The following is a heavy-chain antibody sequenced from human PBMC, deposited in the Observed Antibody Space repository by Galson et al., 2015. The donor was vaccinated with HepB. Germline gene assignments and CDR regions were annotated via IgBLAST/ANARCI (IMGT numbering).Heavy chain of an antibody. J-gene: IGHJ3*02. Sequence: SVKVSCKVSGYTFSTYDINWVRQATGQGLEWMGWMNPNSGNTGYAQKFQGRVTMTRNTSISTAYMELSSLRSEDTAVYYCARGQDIAAEGGSFDIWGQGTMVTVSS. D-gene: IGHD6-13*01. V-gene: IGHV1-8*01. CDR1: GYTFSTYD. CDR3: ARGQDIAAEGGSFDI. CDR2: MNPNSGNT.